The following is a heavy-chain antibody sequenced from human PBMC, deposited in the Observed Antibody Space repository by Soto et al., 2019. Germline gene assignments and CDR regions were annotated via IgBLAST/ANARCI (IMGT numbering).Heavy chain of an antibody. Sequence: QVQLVQSGAEVKKPGASVKVSCKASGYTFTGYYIHWVRQAPGQGLEWMGWINPNGGGTNYAQKFQDWVTMTRDTSIRASYMELSRLKADDTAVYYWARVATIFGVVPDYWGQGTLVTVAA. CDR1: GYTFTGYY. D-gene: IGHD3-3*01. J-gene: IGHJ4*02. CDR3: ARVATIFGVVPDY. CDR2: INPNGGGT. V-gene: IGHV1-2*04.